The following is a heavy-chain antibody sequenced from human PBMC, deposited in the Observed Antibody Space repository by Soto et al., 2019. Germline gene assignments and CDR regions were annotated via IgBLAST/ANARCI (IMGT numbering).Heavy chain of an antibody. Sequence: PGESLKISCKGSGYSFTTYWIAWVRQMPGKGLEWMGIINPTDSDTKYSPSSQVQVTISADQSISTAYLQWSSLKASDTAMYYCARHEQYYFHSYGMDVWGQGTTVTVSS. CDR2: INPTDSDT. J-gene: IGHJ6*02. CDR3: ARHEQYYFHSYGMDV. CDR1: GYSFTTYW. V-gene: IGHV5-51*01.